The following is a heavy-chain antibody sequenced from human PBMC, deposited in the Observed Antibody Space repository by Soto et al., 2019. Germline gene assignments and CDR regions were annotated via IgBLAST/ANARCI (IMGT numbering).Heavy chain of an antibody. CDR1: GYTFTSYG. D-gene: IGHD2-2*01. CDR2: ISAYNGNT. Sequence: ASVKVSCKASGYTFTSYGISCVRQAPGQGLEWMGWISAYNGNTNYAQKLQGRVTMTTDTSTSTACMELRSLRSDDTAVYYCARVEGKVPAATFDYWGQGTLVTVSS. CDR3: ARVEGKVPAATFDY. J-gene: IGHJ4*02. V-gene: IGHV1-18*01.